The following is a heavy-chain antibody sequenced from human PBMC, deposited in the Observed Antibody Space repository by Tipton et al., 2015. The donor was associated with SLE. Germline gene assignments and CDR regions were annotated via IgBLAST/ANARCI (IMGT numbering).Heavy chain of an antibody. CDR1: NGFLTSNSFF. D-gene: IGHD3-9*01. CDR3: ARQLTYFYTSGRFSGPYYFDT. Sequence: TLSLTCMVSNGFLTSNSFFWGWVRQSTGKGLEWIGSVYYTGKTFYNPSLKSRVSMSIDTSKKEFYLNVKSVSAADTAVYYCARQLTYFYTSGRFSGPYYFDTWGQGMLVTVSS. CDR2: VYYTGKT. J-gene: IGHJ4*02. V-gene: IGHV4-39*01.